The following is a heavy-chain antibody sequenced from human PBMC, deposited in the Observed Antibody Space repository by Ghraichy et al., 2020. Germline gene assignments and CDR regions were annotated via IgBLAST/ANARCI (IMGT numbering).Heavy chain of an antibody. D-gene: IGHD3-22*01. Sequence: SVKVSCKASGGTFSSYAISWVRQAPGQGLEWMGRIIPILGIANYAQKFQGRVTITADKSTSTAYMELSSLRSEDTAVYYCARDTTPNYYDSSGVDYWGQGTLVTVSS. CDR3: ARDTTPNYYDSSGVDY. V-gene: IGHV1-69*04. J-gene: IGHJ4*02. CDR1: GGTFSSYA. CDR2: IIPILGIA.